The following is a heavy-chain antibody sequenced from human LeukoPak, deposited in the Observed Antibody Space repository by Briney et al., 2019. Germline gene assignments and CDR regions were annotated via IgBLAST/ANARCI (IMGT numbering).Heavy chain of an antibody. CDR2: VHPNGGNT. CDR3: ARGPRNDP. V-gene: IGHV1-8*01. CDR1: GYPFTTWE. D-gene: IGHD1-14*01. Sequence: EASLKVSCKTSGYPFTTWEINWVRQAAGQGPEWMGWVHPNGGNTAYAQKFQGRVTMTRDTSISTAYMELSGLTSDDTAVYFCARGPRNDPWGQGTLVTVSS. J-gene: IGHJ5*02.